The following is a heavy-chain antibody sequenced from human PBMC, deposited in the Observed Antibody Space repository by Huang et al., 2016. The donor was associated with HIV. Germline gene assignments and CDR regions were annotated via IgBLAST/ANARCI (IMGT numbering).Heavy chain of an antibody. CDR1: GGSISSSSYY. Sequence: LQLQESGPGLVKSSETLSLICTVSGGSISSSSYYWGWIRQPPGKGPEWIGSMYDSGNTYYNPPLKSRVTISVDTSKNQFSLKVNSVTAADTAVYYCARHGRVAGHYYNNMDVWGRGTTVTVSS. J-gene: IGHJ6*02. D-gene: IGHD6-19*01. CDR3: ARHGRVAGHYYNNMDV. CDR2: MYDSGNT. V-gene: IGHV4-39*01.